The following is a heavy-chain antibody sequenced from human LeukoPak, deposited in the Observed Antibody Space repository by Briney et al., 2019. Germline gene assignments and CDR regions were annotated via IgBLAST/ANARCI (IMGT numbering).Heavy chain of an antibody. Sequence: GGSLRLSCAASGFTFSDYYMSWIRQAPGKGLEWVSVIYSGGSTYYADSVKGRFTISRDNSKNTLYLQMNSLRAEDTAVYYCARDPFLDYWGQGTLVTVSS. CDR2: IYSGGST. CDR3: ARDPFLDY. CDR1: GFTFSDYY. V-gene: IGHV3-66*01. J-gene: IGHJ4*02.